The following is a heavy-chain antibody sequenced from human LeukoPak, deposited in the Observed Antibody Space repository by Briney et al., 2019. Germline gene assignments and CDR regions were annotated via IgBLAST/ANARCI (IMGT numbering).Heavy chain of an antibody. Sequence: SETLSLTCAVSGCSISSGYYWGWIRQPPGKGLEWIGSIHHSGSTYYSPSLKSRVTISVDTSKNQFSLKVSSVTAADTAVYYCARGSGYSSGWNWFDPWGQGTLVTVSS. J-gene: IGHJ5*02. CDR1: GCSISSGYY. CDR3: ARGSGYSSGWNWFDP. V-gene: IGHV4-38-2*01. CDR2: IHHSGST. D-gene: IGHD6-19*01.